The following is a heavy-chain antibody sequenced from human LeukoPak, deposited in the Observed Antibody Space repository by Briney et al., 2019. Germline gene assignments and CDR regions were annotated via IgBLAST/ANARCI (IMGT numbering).Heavy chain of an antibody. D-gene: IGHD5/OR15-5a*01. J-gene: IGHJ4*02. CDR2: IYTSGDT. Sequence: SETLSLTCTVSGNSFIGYFWAWIRPPAGRGLEWIGRIYTSGDTNYNPSLMSRVTMSVDISKNQFFLKLSSVTAADTAVYYCAREPVSTRFDYWGQGTLVTVSS. V-gene: IGHV4-4*07. CDR3: AREPVSTRFDY. CDR1: GNSFIGYF.